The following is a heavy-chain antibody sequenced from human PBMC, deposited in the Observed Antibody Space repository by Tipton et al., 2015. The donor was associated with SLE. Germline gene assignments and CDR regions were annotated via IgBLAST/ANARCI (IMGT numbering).Heavy chain of an antibody. Sequence: TLSLTCTVSGGSISSYHWSWIRQPPGKGLEWIGYTYYSGSTNYNPSLKSRVTISVDTSKNQFSLKLSSVTAADTAVYYCARGIFGVVILFDYWGQGTLVTVSS. V-gene: IGHV4-59*01. D-gene: IGHD3-3*01. CDR3: ARGIFGVVILFDY. J-gene: IGHJ4*02. CDR2: TYYSGST. CDR1: GGSISSYH.